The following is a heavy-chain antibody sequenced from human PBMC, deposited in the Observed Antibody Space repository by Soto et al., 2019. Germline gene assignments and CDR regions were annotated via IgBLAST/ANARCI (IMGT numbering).Heavy chain of an antibody. CDR2: ISYDGSNK. D-gene: IGHD2-15*01. J-gene: IGHJ4*02. CDR1: GFTFSSYA. V-gene: IGHV3-30-3*01. Sequence: QVQLVESGGGVVQPGRSLRLSCAASGFTFSSYAMHWVRQAPGKGLEWVAVISYDGSNKYYADSVKGRFTISRDNSKNSLYLQMTSLRAEDTAVYYCASPAPGGSCYSCFDYSGQGTLVTVSS. CDR3: ASPAPGGSCYSCFDY.